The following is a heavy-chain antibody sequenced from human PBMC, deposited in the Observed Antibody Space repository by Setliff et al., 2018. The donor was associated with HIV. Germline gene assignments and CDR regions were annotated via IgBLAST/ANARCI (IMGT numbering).Heavy chain of an antibody. CDR2: IFSNDEK. J-gene: IGHJ4*02. CDR3: ARIRRSSSWYYFDY. D-gene: IGHD6-13*01. CDR1: GFSLSNVRMA. Sequence: GSGPTLVNPTETLTLTCTVSGFSLSNVRMAVSWIRQPPGKALEWLGHIFSNDEKSYSTSLKSRLTISKDTSKSQVVLTMTNMDPVDTATYYCARIRRSSSWYYFDYWGQGTLVTVSS. V-gene: IGHV2-26*01.